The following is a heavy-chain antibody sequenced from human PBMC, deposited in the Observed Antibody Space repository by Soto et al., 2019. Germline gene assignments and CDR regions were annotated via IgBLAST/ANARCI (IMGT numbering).Heavy chain of an antibody. Sequence: GASVKVSCKASGYTFTSYDINWVRQATGQGLEWMGWMNPNSGNTGYAQKFQGRVTMTRNTSISTAYMELSSLRSEDTAVYYCARVSRGGSWYTDDYYYYGMDVWGQGSTVTVSS. CDR2: MNPNSGNT. CDR1: GYTFTSYD. J-gene: IGHJ6*02. V-gene: IGHV1-8*01. CDR3: ARVSRGGSWYTDDYYYYGMDV. D-gene: IGHD6-13*01.